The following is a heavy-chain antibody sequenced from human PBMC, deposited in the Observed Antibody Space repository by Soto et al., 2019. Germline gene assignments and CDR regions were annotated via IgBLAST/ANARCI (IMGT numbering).Heavy chain of an antibody. J-gene: IGHJ6*02. Sequence: QVQLVESGGGVVQPGRSLRLSCAASGFTFSSYGMHWVRQAPGKGLEWVAVISYDGSNKYYADSVKGRFTISRDNSKNTLYLQMNSLRAEDTAVYYCAKIASVYYAPGAGYYYGMDVWGQGTTVTVSS. D-gene: IGHD3-10*01. CDR2: ISYDGSNK. V-gene: IGHV3-30*18. CDR3: AKIASVYYAPGAGYYYGMDV. CDR1: GFTFSSYG.